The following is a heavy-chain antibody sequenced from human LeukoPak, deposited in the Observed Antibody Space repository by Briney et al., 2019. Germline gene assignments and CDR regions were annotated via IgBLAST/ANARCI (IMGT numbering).Heavy chain of an antibody. Sequence: SETLSLTCTVSGGSISSFYWSWIRQPPGKGLEWIGYIYYSGSTNYNPSLKSRVTISVDTSKNQFSLKLSSVTAADTAIYYCARQREYYESSGYYSFDHWGQGTLVTVSS. J-gene: IGHJ4*02. V-gene: IGHV4-59*08. D-gene: IGHD3-22*01. CDR1: GGSISSFY. CDR2: IYYSGST. CDR3: ARQREYYESSGYYSFDH.